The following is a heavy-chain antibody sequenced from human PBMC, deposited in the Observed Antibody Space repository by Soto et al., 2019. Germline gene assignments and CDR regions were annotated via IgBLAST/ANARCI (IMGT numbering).Heavy chain of an antibody. CDR1: GGSFSGYY. CDR3: ARLNGYCISTNCHGYYGMDV. D-gene: IGHD2-2*03. J-gene: IGHJ6*02. CDR2: INHSGST. Sequence: PSETLSLICAVYGGSFSGYYWSWIRQPPGKGLEWIGEINHSGSTNYNPSLKSRVTISVDTSKNQFSLKLSSVTAADTAVYYCARLNGYCISTNCHGYYGMDVWGQGTTVTVSS. V-gene: IGHV4-34*01.